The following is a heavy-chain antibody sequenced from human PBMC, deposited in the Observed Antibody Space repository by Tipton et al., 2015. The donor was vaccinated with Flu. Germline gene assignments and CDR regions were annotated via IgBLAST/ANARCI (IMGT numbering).Heavy chain of an antibody. D-gene: IGHD3-10*01. CDR1: GAAISSSSYY. Sequence: GLVKPSETLSLTCTVSGAAISSSSYYWDWIRQPPGKGLEWIGSFYYSGRIHYNPSLKSRVTISVDTSQNQFSLKLSSVTAADTAVYYCARVRGYYYGSGSYYPGWFDPWGQGTLVTVSS. CDR2: FYYSGRI. CDR3: ARVRGYYYGSGSYYPGWFDP. J-gene: IGHJ5*02. V-gene: IGHV4-39*07.